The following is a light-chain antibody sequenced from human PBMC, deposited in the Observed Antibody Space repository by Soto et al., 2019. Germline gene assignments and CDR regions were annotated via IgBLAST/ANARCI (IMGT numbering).Light chain of an antibody. V-gene: IGLV1-51*01. CDR2: DNN. J-gene: IGLJ2*01. CDR1: SSNIGSNT. CDR3: GTWDSSLSVVV. Sequence: QPVLTQPPSASGTPGQRVTISCSGSSSNIGSNTVNWYQQLPGTAPKLLIYDNNKRPSGIPDRFSGSRSGTSATLGITGLQTGDEADYYCGTWDSSLSVVVFGGGTKLTVL.